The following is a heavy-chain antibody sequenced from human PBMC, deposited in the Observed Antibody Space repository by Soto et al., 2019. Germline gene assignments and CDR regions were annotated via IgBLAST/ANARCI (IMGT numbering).Heavy chain of an antibody. CDR3: ARDSHPPALSGDIMRWDV. V-gene: IGHV1-69*13. CDR1: GGTFSRYA. CDR2: IIPIFGTV. D-gene: IGHD2-15*01. J-gene: IGHJ6*02. Sequence: AAVKVSCKACGGTFSRYAVSWVRQAPGQGLEWMGGIIPIFGTVIYAQQFQGRVTITADESTKTAYMELRSLRFEDTAVYYCARDSHPPALSGDIMRWDVWGQGTTVTVSS.